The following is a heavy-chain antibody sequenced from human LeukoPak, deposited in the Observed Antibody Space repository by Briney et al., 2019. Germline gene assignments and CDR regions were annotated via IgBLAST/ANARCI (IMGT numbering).Heavy chain of an antibody. V-gene: IGHV4-61*02. CDR1: GGSISSGSYY. CDR3: ARAPPYSGTPDY. J-gene: IGHJ4*01. D-gene: IGHD1-1*01. CDR2: IYTSGST. Sequence: SQTLSLTCTVSGGSISSGSYYWSWIRQPAGKGLEWIGRIYTSGSTNYNPSLKSRVTISIDTSKNQFSLKLSSVTATDTAVYYCARAPPYSGTPDYWGQGTLVTVSS.